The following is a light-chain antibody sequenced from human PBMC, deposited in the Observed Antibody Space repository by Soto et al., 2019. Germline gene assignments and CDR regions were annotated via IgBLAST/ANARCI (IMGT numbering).Light chain of an antibody. CDR1: QSISGW. J-gene: IGKJ1*01. Sequence: DIQMTQSPSTLSASVGDRVTITCRASQSISGWLAWYQQKPGKAPKLLLYDVSSLESGVPSRFSGSGSVTEFTLAISSLQPDDFATYYFQQYNSYPWTFGQGTKVEIK. CDR2: DVS. V-gene: IGKV1-5*01. CDR3: QQYNSYPWT.